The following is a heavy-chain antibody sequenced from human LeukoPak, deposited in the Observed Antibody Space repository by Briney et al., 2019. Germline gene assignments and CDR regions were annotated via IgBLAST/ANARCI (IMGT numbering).Heavy chain of an antibody. CDR1: GFTFSSYW. CDR3: TSYRAEYFQH. V-gene: IGHV3-74*01. Sequence: QAGGSLRLSCAASGFTFSSYWMHWVRQAPGKGLVWVSRINSDGSFTNYADSVKGRFTISRDNAKNTLYLQMNSLRAEDTAVYYCTSYRAEYFQHWGQGTLVTVSS. J-gene: IGHJ1*01. CDR2: INSDGSFT.